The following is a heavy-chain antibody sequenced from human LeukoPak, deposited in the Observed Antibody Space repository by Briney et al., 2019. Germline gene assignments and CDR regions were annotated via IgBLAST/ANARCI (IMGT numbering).Heavy chain of an antibody. CDR3: ARHFWFRRIDVYYYGSGSYYWFDP. CDR2: IYTSGST. V-gene: IGHV4-4*07. Sequence: WETLSLTCTVSGGSISSYYWSWIRQPAGKGLEWIGRIYTSGSTNYNPSLKSRVTMSVDTSKNQFSLKLSSVTAADTAVYYCARHFWFRRIDVYYYGSGSYYWFDPWGQGTLVTVSS. CDR1: GGSISSYY. J-gene: IGHJ5*02. D-gene: IGHD3-10*01.